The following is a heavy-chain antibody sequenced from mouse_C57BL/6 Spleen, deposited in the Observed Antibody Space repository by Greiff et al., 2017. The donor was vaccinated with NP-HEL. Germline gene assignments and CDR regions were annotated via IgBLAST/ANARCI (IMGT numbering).Heavy chain of an antibody. V-gene: IGHV1-69*01. CDR2: IDPSDSYT. J-gene: IGHJ4*01. Sequence: VQLQQPGAELVMPGASVKLSCKASGYTFTSYWMHWVKQRPGQGLEWIGEIDPSDSYTNYNQKFKGKSTLTVDKSSSTAYMQLSSLTSEDSAVYYCATLIYDDQNAMDDWGQGTSVTVSS. D-gene: IGHD2-3*01. CDR1: GYTFTSYW. CDR3: ATLIYDDQNAMDD.